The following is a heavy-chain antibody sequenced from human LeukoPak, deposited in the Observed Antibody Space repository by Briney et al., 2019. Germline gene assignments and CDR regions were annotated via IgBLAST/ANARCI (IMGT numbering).Heavy chain of an antibody. CDR3: ARDDSIEQWLVPFDY. J-gene: IGHJ4*02. V-gene: IGHV1-2*02. Sequence: ASVKVSCKASGYTFTSYDINWVRQAPGQGLEWMGWINPNSGGTNYAQKFQGRVTMTRDTSISTAYMELSRLRSDDTAVYYCARDDSIEQWLVPFDYWGQGTLVTVSS. CDR2: INPNSGGT. D-gene: IGHD6-19*01. CDR1: GYTFTSYD.